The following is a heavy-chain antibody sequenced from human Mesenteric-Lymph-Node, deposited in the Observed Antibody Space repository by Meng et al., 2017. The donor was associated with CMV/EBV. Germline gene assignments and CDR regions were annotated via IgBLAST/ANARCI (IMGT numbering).Heavy chain of an antibody. D-gene: IGHD5-18*01. J-gene: IGHJ4*02. CDR3: ARESRGYSLDY. Sequence: GESLKISCTASEFTFSDYAMTWVRQAPGRGLEWVSSISGSGDATNYAGSVKGRFTISRDNSKDTLHLQMNSLGAEDTAVYYCARESRGYSLDYWGQGTLVTVSS. V-gene: IGHV3-23*01. CDR1: EFTFSDYA. CDR2: ISGSGDAT.